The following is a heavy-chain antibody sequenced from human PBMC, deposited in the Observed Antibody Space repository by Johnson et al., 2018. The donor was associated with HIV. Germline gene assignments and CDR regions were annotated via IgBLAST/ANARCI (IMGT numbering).Heavy chain of an antibody. J-gene: IGHJ3*02. CDR2: IRYDGSNK. CDR1: RFTFSRYG. CDR3: AKVLYSSSSDAFDI. Sequence: QVQLVESGGGVVQPGRSLRLSCAASRFTFSRYGMHWVRQAPGKGLEWVAFIRYDGSNKNYADSVKGRFTISRDNSKNTLYLQMNSLRAEDTAVYYCAKVLYSSSSDAFDIWGQGTMVTVSS. V-gene: IGHV3-30*02. D-gene: IGHD6-6*01.